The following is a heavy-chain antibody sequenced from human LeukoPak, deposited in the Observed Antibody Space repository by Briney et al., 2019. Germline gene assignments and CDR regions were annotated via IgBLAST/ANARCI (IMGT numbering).Heavy chain of an antibody. Sequence: SETLSLTCTVSDGSISSYYWSWIRQPPGKGLEWIGYIYYSGSTNYNPSLKSRVTISVDTSKNQFSLKLSSVTAADTAVYYCAGRKTYDSSGYYYYGMDVWGQGTTVTVSS. J-gene: IGHJ6*02. CDR3: AGRKTYDSSGYYYYGMDV. CDR1: DGSISSYY. V-gene: IGHV4-59*01. D-gene: IGHD3-22*01. CDR2: IYYSGST.